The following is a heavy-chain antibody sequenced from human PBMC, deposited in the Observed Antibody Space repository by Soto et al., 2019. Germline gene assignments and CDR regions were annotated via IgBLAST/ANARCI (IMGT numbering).Heavy chain of an antibody. J-gene: IGHJ6*02. CDR3: ARAFFEYSYDLEPYYYYGIDV. CDR1: GYSFTSYW. Sequence: GESLKISCKGSGYSFTSYWISWVRQMPGKGLEWMGRIDPSDSYTNYSPSFQGHVTISADKSISTAYLQWSSLKASDTAMYYCARAFFEYSYDLEPYYYYGIDVWGQGTTVTVSS. CDR2: IDPSDSYT. V-gene: IGHV5-10-1*01. D-gene: IGHD5-18*01.